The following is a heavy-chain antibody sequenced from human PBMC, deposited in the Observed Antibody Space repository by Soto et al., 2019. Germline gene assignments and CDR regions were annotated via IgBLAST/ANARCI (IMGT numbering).Heavy chain of an antibody. CDR2: ISASGGIT. V-gene: IGHV3-23*01. J-gene: IGHJ4*02. CDR1: GFTFSTYA. Sequence: EVQLLESGGGLVQPGGSLRLSCAASGFTFSTYAMSWVRQAPGKGLEWVSIISASGGITYYADSVKGRFTISRDSYKNTLYLQMNSLRVEDTAVYYCAKPSQSYMHTTRIVFDYWGQGTLVTVSS. CDR3: AKPSQSYMHTTRIVFDY. D-gene: IGHD1-1*01.